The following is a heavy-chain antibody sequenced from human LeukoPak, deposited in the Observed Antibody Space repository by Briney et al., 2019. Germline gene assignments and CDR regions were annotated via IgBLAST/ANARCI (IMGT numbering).Heavy chain of an antibody. V-gene: IGHV1-8*01. CDR2: MSPNSGDT. CDR1: GYTFTSYD. J-gene: IGHJ4*02. CDR3: ARGPPNWGYDY. Sequence: ASVTVSCKASGYTFTSYDFNWVRQTTGQRPEWMGWMSPNSGDTGYAQKFQDRVTMTRNTSISTAYMELSSLRSDDTAVYYCARGPPNWGYDYWGPGTLVTVSS. D-gene: IGHD7-27*01.